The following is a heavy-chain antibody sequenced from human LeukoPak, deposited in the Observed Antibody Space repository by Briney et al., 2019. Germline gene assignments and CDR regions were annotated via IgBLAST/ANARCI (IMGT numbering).Heavy chain of an antibody. D-gene: IGHD3-22*01. J-gene: IGHJ4*02. CDR3: ARGPHYYDPPDY. V-gene: IGHV1-2*02. CDR1: GYTFTGYY. CDR2: INPNSGGT. Sequence: GASVKVSCKASGYTFTGYYMYWVRQAPGQELEWVGWINPNSGGTNYAQKFQGRVTMTRDTSISTAYMELSRLGSDDTAVYYCARGPHYYDPPDYWGQGTLVTVSS.